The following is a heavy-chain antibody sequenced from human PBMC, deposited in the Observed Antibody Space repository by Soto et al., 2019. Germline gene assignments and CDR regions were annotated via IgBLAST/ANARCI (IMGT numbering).Heavy chain of an antibody. J-gene: IGHJ5*02. CDR3: ARHHGPTTSENWFDP. CDR2: ISTYSGDT. V-gene: IGHV1-18*01. Sequence: ASVKVSCKASGYTFFTYDISWVRQAPGQGLEWMGWISTYSGDTKYAQKFQGRVTMTTDTSTTTAYLELRSLRSDDTAVYYCARHHGPTTSENWFDPGGQGTRVTVSS. CDR1: GYTFFTYD. D-gene: IGHD5-12*01.